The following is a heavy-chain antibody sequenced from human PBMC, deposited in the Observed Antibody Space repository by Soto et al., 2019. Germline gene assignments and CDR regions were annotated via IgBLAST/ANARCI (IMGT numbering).Heavy chain of an antibody. V-gene: IGHV2-5*01. CDR1: GFSLSTSQVG. CDR3: AHLNTCRYYFDY. CDR2: VYWNDDK. Sequence: SGPTLVNPTQTLTSSCTFSGFSLSTSQVGVGWIRQPPGKALEWLAHVYWNDDKYYSLSLKSRLTISKDTSKSQVVLTMTNTDPVDTATYYCAHLNTCRYYFDYWGQGALVTV. D-gene: IGHD3-16*01. J-gene: IGHJ4*02.